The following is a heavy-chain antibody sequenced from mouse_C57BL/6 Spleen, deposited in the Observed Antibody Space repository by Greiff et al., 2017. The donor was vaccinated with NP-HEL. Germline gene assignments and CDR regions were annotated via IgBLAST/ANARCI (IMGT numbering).Heavy chain of an antibody. D-gene: IGHD2-4*01. V-gene: IGHV1-81*01. CDR3: ARKRLDYDYEGDAMDY. Sequence: VKLVESGAELARPGASVKLSCKASGYTFTSYGISWVKQRTGQGLEWIGEIYPRSGNTYYNEKFKGKATLTADKSSSTAYMELRSLTSEDSAVYLCARKRLDYDYEGDAMDYWGQGTSVTVSS. CDR1: GYTFTSYG. J-gene: IGHJ4*01. CDR2: IYPRSGNT.